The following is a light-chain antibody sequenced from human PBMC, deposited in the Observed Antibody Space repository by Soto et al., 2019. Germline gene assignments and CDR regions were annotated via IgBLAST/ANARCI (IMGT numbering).Light chain of an antibody. CDR1: QGIAFY. CDR3: QKYDTAPFT. CDR2: AAS. J-gene: IGKJ3*01. V-gene: IGKV1-27*01. Sequence: DVQMTQSPSSLSASVGDTVTITCRASQGIAFYLAWFQQRPGKAPNLLISAASNLQSGVPSRFSGSGSGTGFTLTISSLQPEDVATYYCQKYDTAPFTFGPGTRVDVK.